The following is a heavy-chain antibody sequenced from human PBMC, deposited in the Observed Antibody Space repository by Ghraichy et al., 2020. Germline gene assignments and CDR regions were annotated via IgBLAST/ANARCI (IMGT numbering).Heavy chain of an antibody. CDR2: IYYSGST. CDR3: ARGQTYDAIDY. CDR1: GGSISSYY. V-gene: IGHV4-59*01. J-gene: IGHJ4*02. D-gene: IGHD2-21*01. Sequence: SETLSLTCTVSGGSISSYYWSWIRQPPGKGLEWIGYIYYSGSTNYNPSLKSRVTISVDTSKNQFSLKLSSVTAADTAVYYCARGQTYDAIDYWGQGTLVTVSS.